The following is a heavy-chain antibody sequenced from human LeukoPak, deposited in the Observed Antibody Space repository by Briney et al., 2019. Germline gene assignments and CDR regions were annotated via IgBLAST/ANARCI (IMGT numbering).Heavy chain of an antibody. CDR3: ARDQNFWNDALVAFDI. D-gene: IGHD1-1*01. Sequence: SETLSLTCTVSGGSISSYYWSWIRQPAGKGLEWIGRIYTSGSTNYNPSLKSRVTMSVDTSKNQFSLRLSSMTAADTAVYYCARDQNFWNDALVAFDIWGQGTMVTVSS. CDR1: GGSISSYY. CDR2: IYTSGST. J-gene: IGHJ3*02. V-gene: IGHV4-4*07.